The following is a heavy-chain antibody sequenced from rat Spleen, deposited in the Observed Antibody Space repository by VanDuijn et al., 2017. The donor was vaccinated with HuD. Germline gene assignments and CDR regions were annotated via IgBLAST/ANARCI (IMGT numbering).Heavy chain of an antibody. CDR1: GFIFSNYD. CDR2: ISPDGGST. V-gene: IGHV5-58*01. CDR3: SGSRVPWYLDF. Sequence: EVQLVESGGGLVQPGRSLKLSCAASGFIFSNYDMTWVRQAPGEGLEWLSSISPDGGSTYYPDSMKGRFTISRDNAENTVYLQMNSLRSEDTATYYCSGSRVPWYLDFWGPGTMVTVSS. J-gene: IGHJ1*01. D-gene: IGHD1-11*01.